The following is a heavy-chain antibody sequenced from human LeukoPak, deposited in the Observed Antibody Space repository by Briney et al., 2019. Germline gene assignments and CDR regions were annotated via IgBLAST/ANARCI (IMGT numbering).Heavy chain of an antibody. CDR3: ARGLGYYDSSGYYYVLDY. D-gene: IGHD3-22*01. J-gene: IGHJ4*02. CDR2: MNPNSGNT. Sequence: ASVKVSCKASGYTFTSYDINWVRQATGQGLEWMGWMNPNSGNTGYAQKSQGRVTMTRNTSISTAYMELSSLRSEDTAVYYCARGLGYYDSSGYYYVLDYWGQGTLVTVSS. V-gene: IGHV1-8*01. CDR1: GYTFTSYD.